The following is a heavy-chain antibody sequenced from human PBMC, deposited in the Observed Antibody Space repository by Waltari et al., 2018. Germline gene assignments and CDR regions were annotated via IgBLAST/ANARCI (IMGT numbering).Heavy chain of an antibody. CDR2: ISYNARNI. CDR1: EFTFSSYA. V-gene: IGHV3-30*04. J-gene: IGHJ6*02. CDR3: ARDYCDRTNCHGMDA. Sequence: QVQLVESGGGVVQPGRSLRLSCAASEFTFSSYAMHWVRQAPGKGLEWGAVISYNARNIYYVDSVKGRFTISRDNSKKMLYLQMNSLRAEDTAVYYCARDYCDRTNCHGMDAWGQGTTVTVSS. D-gene: IGHD3-22*01.